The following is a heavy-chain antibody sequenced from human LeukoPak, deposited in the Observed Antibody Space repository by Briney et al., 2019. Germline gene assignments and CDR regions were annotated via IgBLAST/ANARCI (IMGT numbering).Heavy chain of an antibody. Sequence: GASVKVSCKASGGTFSSYAISWVRQAPGQGLEWIGGIIPIFGTANYAQKFQGRVTITADGSTSTAYMELSSLRSEDTAVYYCAREGSVCSGGSCYFDYWGQGTLVTVSS. D-gene: IGHD2-15*01. CDR2: IIPIFGTA. CDR1: GGTFSSYA. CDR3: AREGSVCSGGSCYFDY. J-gene: IGHJ4*02. V-gene: IGHV1-69*13.